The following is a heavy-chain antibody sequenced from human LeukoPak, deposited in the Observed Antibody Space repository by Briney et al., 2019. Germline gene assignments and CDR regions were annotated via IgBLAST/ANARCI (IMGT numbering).Heavy chain of an antibody. J-gene: IGHJ6*02. Sequence: GGSLRLSCAASGFTFSSYGMHWVRQAPGKGLEWVADIWFDGKNEHFADSVKGRFTISRDNSKNTMYLQINSLRAEDTAVYYCTRDRHCANGVCHSPPGMDVWGQGTTVTVSS. D-gene: IGHD2-8*01. CDR2: IWFDGKNE. CDR1: GFTFSSYG. V-gene: IGHV3-33*01. CDR3: TRDRHCANGVCHSPPGMDV.